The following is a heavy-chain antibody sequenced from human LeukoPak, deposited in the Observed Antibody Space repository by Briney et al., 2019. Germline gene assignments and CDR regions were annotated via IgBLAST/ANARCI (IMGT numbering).Heavy chain of an antibody. CDR2: INHSGST. CDR1: GGSFSGYY. D-gene: IGHD7-27*01. Sequence: SETLSLTCAVYGGSFSGYYWSWIRQPPGKGLEWIGEINHSGSTNYNPSLKSRVTISVDTSKNQFSLKLSSVTAADTAVYYCASEGSGDNFDYWGQGTLVTVSS. J-gene: IGHJ4*02. CDR3: ASEGSGDNFDY. V-gene: IGHV4-34*01.